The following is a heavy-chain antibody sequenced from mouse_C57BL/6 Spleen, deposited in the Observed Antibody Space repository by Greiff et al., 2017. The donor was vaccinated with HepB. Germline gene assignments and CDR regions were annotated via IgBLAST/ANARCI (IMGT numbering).Heavy chain of an antibody. Sequence: QVQLQQPGAELVKPGASVKLSCKASGYTFTSYWMHWVKQRPGQGLEWIGMIHPNSGSTNYNEKFKSKATLTVDKSSSTAYMQLSSLTSEDSAVYYCARSDSSGYSSFAYWGQGTLVTVSA. CDR2: IHPNSGST. D-gene: IGHD3-2*02. CDR1: GYTFTSYW. V-gene: IGHV1-64*01. J-gene: IGHJ3*01. CDR3: ARSDSSGYSSFAY.